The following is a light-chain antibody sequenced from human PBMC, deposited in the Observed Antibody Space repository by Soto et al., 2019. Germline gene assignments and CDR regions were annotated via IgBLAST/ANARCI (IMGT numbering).Light chain of an antibody. CDR2: AAS. CDR3: QKSYSTPIT. V-gene: IGKV1-39*01. CDR1: QSISSY. Sequence: DIQMTQSPSSLSASVGDRVTITCRASQSISSYLNWYQQKPGKAPKLLIYAASSLQSGVPSKFSGSGSGTDFTNTIKSLQPEDFATYYCQKSYSTPITFGGGTKVQIK. J-gene: IGKJ4*01.